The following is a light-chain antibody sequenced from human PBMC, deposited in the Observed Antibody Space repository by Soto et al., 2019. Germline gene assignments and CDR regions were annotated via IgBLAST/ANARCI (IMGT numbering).Light chain of an antibody. Sequence: EIVMTQTPATLSVSPGERATLSCRASQSVSSNLAWYQHKPGQAASLLIHGASTRATRIPVRFSGSGSGTEFTLTISSLQSEDFAVYYCQQYNKWPLTFGGGTKVEIK. CDR3: QQYNKWPLT. J-gene: IGKJ4*01. CDR2: GAS. V-gene: IGKV3-15*01. CDR1: QSVSSN.